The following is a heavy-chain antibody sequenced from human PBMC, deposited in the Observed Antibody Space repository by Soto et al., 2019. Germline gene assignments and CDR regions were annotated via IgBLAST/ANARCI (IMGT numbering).Heavy chain of an antibody. J-gene: IGHJ5*02. D-gene: IGHD2-15*01. Sequence: ASVKVSCKASGGTFSSYAISWVRQAPGQGLEWMGGIIPIFGTANYAQKFQGRVTITADESTSTAYMELSSLRSEDTAVYYCARTITKRYCSGGSCLNWFDPWGQGTLVTVSS. CDR2: IIPIFGTA. V-gene: IGHV1-69*13. CDR1: GGTFSSYA. CDR3: ARTITKRYCSGGSCLNWFDP.